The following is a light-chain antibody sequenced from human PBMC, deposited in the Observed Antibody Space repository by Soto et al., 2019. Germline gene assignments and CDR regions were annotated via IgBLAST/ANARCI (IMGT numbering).Light chain of an antibody. Sequence: QSVLTQPPSVSGAPGQRVTIFCTGSRSNIGADYDVHWYQQLPGTAPKLLIYGNSNRPSGVPDRFSGSKSGTSASLAITGLQAEDETDYYCQSYDSSLSGWVFGGRTKVTVL. V-gene: IGLV1-40*01. CDR3: QSYDSSLSGWV. CDR2: GNS. J-gene: IGLJ3*02. CDR1: RSNIGADYD.